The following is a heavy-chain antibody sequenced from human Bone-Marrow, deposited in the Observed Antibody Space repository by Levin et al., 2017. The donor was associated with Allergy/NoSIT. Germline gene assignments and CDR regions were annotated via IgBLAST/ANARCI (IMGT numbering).Heavy chain of an antibody. Sequence: ETLSLTCAASGFTVSSNYMSWVRQAPGKGLEWVSVIYSGGSTYYADSVKGRFTISRDNSKNTLYLQMNSLRAEDTAVYYCARDLADYWGQGTLVTVSS. CDR3: ARDLADY. CDR1: GFTVSSNY. CDR2: IYSGGST. V-gene: IGHV3-66*01. J-gene: IGHJ4*02.